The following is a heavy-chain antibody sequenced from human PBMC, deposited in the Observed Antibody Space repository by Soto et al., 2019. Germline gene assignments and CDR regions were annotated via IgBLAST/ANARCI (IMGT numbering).Heavy chain of an antibody. D-gene: IGHD1-1*01. Sequence: GGSLRLSCAASGFTFSSYGMHWVRQAPGKGLEWVAVISYDGSNKYYADSVKGRFTISRDNSKNTLYLQMNSLRAEDTAVYYCAKYPRGNWYYFDYWGQGTLVTVSS. CDR3: AKYPRGNWYYFDY. CDR2: ISYDGSNK. CDR1: GFTFSSYG. V-gene: IGHV3-30*18. J-gene: IGHJ4*02.